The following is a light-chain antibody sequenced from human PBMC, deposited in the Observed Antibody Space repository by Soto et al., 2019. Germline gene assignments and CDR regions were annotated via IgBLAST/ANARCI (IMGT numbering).Light chain of an antibody. J-gene: IGLJ1*01. CDR3: LSYAGSYNFV. Sequence: QSALTQPRSVSGSPGQSITISCTGSSSDVGAYNYVSWYQQHPGQAPKFMIYDVNKRPSGVSHRFSGSKSGNTASLTISGLQAEDEADYYCLSYAGSYNFVFGAGTKVTVL. CDR1: SSDVGAYNY. V-gene: IGLV2-11*01. CDR2: DVN.